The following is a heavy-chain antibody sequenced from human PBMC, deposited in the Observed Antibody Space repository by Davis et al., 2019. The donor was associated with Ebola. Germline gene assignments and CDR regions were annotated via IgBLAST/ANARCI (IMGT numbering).Heavy chain of an antibody. CDR1: GFTFSNYA. V-gene: IGHV3-23*01. J-gene: IGHJ3*02. D-gene: IGHD6-6*01. CDR2: ITSGGRT. Sequence: PGGSLRLSCAASGFTFSNYAMDWVRQAPGKGLEWVSGITSGGRTNYADSVKGRFTISRDNSKNTLYLQVNSLGAEDTAVYYCAHGGSYSNSYHDAFDIWGQGTMVSVSS. CDR3: AHGGSYSNSYHDAFDI.